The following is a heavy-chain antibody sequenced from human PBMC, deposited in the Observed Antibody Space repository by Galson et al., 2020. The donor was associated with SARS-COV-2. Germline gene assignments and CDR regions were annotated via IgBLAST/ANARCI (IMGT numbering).Heavy chain of an antibody. CDR3: VRHVAYSGSYYPYNWFDP. Sequence: ASETLSLTCNVSGDSITSNNYYWGWIRQPPGKGLEWIGSLYYSGNSFYNPSLRSRVAISVDTSKKRFSLNLNSATAADTAMYYCVRHVAYSGSYYPYNWFDPWGQGILVTVSA. V-gene: IGHV4-39*01. D-gene: IGHD1-26*01. J-gene: IGHJ5*02. CDR1: GDSITSNNYY. CDR2: LYYSGNS.